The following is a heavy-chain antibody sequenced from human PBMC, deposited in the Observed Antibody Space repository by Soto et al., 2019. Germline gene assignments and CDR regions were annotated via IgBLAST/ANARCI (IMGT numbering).Heavy chain of an antibody. V-gene: IGHV4-34*01. J-gene: IGHJ6*02. CDR3: ARLAQSSRSSSWYQGYYYYGMDV. Sequence: SETLSPTCAVYGGSFSGYYWSWIRQPPGKGLEWIGEINHSGSTNYNPSLKSRVTISVDTSKNQFSLKLSSVTAADTAVYYCARLAQSSRSSSWYQGYYYYGMDVWGQGTTVTVSS. CDR2: INHSGST. CDR1: GGSFSGYY. D-gene: IGHD6-13*01.